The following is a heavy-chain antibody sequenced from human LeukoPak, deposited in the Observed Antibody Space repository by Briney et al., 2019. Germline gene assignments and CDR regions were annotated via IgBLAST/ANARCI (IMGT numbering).Heavy chain of an antibody. V-gene: IGHV1-18*01. Sequence: GASVKVSCKASGYTFTSYGISWVRQAPGRGLEWMGWISGYNGYTNYAQKFQFRVTMTTDTSTSTAYMELRSLTSDDTAVYYCARDKAVTTELTQYFHHWGQGTLVTVSS. CDR1: GYTFTSYG. CDR2: ISGYNGYT. J-gene: IGHJ1*01. CDR3: ARDKAVTTELTQYFHH. D-gene: IGHD4-11*01.